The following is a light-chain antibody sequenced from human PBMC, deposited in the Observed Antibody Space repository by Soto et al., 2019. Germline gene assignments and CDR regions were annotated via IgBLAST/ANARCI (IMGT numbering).Light chain of an antibody. J-gene: IGKJ3*01. CDR3: QQVNTYT. V-gene: IGKV1-9*01. CDR2: AAS. Sequence: DIQLTQSPSFLSASVGDRVTITCRASLGISTYLAWYQQKPGKAPNLLIYAASTLQSGVPSRFSGSGSGTEFTLTISSLQPADFSTYYYQQVNTYTFGPGTKVDIK. CDR1: LGISTY.